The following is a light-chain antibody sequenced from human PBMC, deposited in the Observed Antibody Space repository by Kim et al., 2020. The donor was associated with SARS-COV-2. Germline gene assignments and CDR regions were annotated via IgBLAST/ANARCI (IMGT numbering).Light chain of an antibody. CDR1: SSGVGVSDV. Sequence: PGHSFAISCTGVSSGVGVSDVVSWYQHHPGKAPKLMIYDVNKRSSGVPDRFSGSKSGNTASLTISGLQAEDEADYYCCSYSASSVIFGGGTQLTVL. J-gene: IGLJ2*01. CDR3: CSYSASSVI. CDR2: DVN. V-gene: IGLV2-11*01.